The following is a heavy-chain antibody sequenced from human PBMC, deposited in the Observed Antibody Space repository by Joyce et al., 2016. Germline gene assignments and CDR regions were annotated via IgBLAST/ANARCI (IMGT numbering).Heavy chain of an antibody. CDR1: GFTFSNYG. D-gene: IGHD3-16*01. Sequence: QVQLVESGGGVVQPGRSLRLSCAASGFTFSNYGMHWVSQAPGKGLEWVAVIANDGNKKYYADSVKGRFTISRDNSKITLYRQMNSLRAEDTAVYYGAKRYDYVDYWGQGTLVTVSS. CDR3: AKRYDYVDY. V-gene: IGHV3-30*18. J-gene: IGHJ4*02. CDR2: IANDGNKK.